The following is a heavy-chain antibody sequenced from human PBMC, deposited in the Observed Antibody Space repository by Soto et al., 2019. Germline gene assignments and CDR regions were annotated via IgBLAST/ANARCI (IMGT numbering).Heavy chain of an antibody. CDR2: IIPISETT. V-gene: IGHV1-69*06. CDR1: GGTFSSLD. CDR3: ARALLSHSYDSGGYDSYFHAMDV. D-gene: IGHD3-22*01. Sequence: SVEVSCKASGGTFSSLDINWVRQAPGQGLEWMGGIIPISETTNYAQIFQGRVSIVADISTSTAYMELSRLRSEDTAVYYCARALLSHSYDSGGYDSYFHAMDVWGQGTPVTVSS. J-gene: IGHJ6*02.